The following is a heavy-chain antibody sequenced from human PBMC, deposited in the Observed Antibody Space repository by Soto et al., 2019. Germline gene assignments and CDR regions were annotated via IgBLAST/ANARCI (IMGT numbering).Heavy chain of an antibody. CDR3: AKDPVAATSVLTPYYMDV. CDR1: GFTFSSYA. V-gene: IGHV3-23*01. J-gene: IGHJ6*03. D-gene: IGHD2-15*01. Sequence: GGSLRLSCAASGFTFSSYAMSWVRQAPGKGLEWVSAISGSGGSTYYADSVKGRFTISRDNSKNTLYLQMNSLRAEDTAVYYCAKDPVAATSVLTPYYMDVWGKGTTVTVSS. CDR2: ISGSGGST.